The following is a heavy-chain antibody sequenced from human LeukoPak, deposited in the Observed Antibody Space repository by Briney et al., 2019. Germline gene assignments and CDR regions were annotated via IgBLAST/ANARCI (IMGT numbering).Heavy chain of an antibody. CDR3: AREPHDIDYYYGMDA. CDR2: IIPILGIA. Sequence: SVKVSCKASGGTFSSYAISWVRQAPGQGLEWMGRIIPILGIANYAQKFQGRVTITADKSTSTAYMELSSLRSEDTAVYYCAREPHDIDYYYGMDAWGQGTTVTVSS. D-gene: IGHD3-9*01. V-gene: IGHV1-69*04. CDR1: GGTFSSYA. J-gene: IGHJ6*02.